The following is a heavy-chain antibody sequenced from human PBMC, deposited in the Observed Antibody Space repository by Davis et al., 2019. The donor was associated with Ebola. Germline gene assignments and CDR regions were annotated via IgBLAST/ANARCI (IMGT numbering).Heavy chain of an antibody. J-gene: IGHJ4*02. CDR1: GGSFSGYY. Sequence: MPSETLSLTCAVYGGSFSGYYWSWIRQPPGKGLEWIGEINHSGSTNYNPSLKSRVTISVDTSKNQFSLKLSSVTAADTALYYCARNAFYGSGSLEAIDYWGQGTLVTVSS. CDR2: INHSGST. V-gene: IGHV4-34*01. D-gene: IGHD3-10*01. CDR3: ARNAFYGSGSLEAIDY.